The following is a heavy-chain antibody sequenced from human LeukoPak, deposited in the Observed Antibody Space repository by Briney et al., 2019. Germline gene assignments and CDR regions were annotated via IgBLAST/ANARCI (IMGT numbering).Heavy chain of an antibody. CDR3: ARGRGYSYGKFDY. V-gene: IGHV3-66*01. Sequence: TGGSLRLSCAASGFTVSSNYMSWVRQAPGKGLEWVSGIYSGGSTYYADSVKGRFTISRDNSKNTLYLQMNSLRAEDTAVYYCARGRGYSYGKFDYWGQGTLVTVSS. CDR1: GFTVSSNY. CDR2: IYSGGST. J-gene: IGHJ4*02. D-gene: IGHD5-18*01.